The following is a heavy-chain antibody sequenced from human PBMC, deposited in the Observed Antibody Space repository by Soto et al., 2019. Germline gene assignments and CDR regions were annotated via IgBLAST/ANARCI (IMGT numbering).Heavy chain of an antibody. CDR2: ISSGGSTI. J-gene: IGHJ4*02. Sequence: PGGSLRLSCAASGFTFSSYSMNWVRQAPGKGLEWVSYISSGGSTIYYPDSVKGRFTISRDNAKNSLYLQMNSLRAEGTAVYYCARESPALDYWGQGTLVTVSS. V-gene: IGHV3-48*01. CDR1: GFTFSSYS. CDR3: ARESPALDY.